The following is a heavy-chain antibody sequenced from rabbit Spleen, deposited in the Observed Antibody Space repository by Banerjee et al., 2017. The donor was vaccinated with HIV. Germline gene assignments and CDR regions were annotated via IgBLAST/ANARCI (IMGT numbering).Heavy chain of an antibody. CDR2: IYLSGGST. CDR3: ARDLVAVIGWNFNL. CDR1: GFSFINKHV. V-gene: IGHV1S45*01. Sequence: QEQLVESGGGLVQPEGSLTLTCTASGFSFINKHVMCWVRQAPGKGLEWIACIYLSGGSTYYASWAKGRFTISDTASTTVTLQMTSLTAADTGTYLCARDLVAVIGWNFNLWGPGTLVTVS. J-gene: IGHJ4*01. D-gene: IGHD1-1*01.